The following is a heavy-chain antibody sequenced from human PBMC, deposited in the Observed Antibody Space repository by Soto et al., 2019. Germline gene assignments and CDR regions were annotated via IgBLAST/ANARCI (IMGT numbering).Heavy chain of an antibody. J-gene: IGHJ4*02. CDR3: TKDGDSADYGY. D-gene: IGHD2-21*01. CDR1: GDTFGRNA. CDR2: IIPMFPTT. Sequence: QVHLVQSGPEVKRPGSSVKVSCKASGDTFGRNAIHWVRQAPGQGLEWMGGIIPMFPTTNYAQKFKGRLNISADKSTGTAYMEMTSLRSEDTAVYYWTKDGDSADYGYWGQGTLVTVSS. V-gene: IGHV1-69*06.